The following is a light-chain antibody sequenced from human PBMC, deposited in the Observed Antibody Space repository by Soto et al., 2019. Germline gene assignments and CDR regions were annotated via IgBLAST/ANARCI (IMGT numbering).Light chain of an antibody. CDR3: QQCDTYPLT. J-gene: IGKJ4*01. CDR1: QTTSGW. V-gene: IGKV1-5*03. CDR2: KAS. Sequence: DIQMTQSPSTLSASVGDRVTITCRARQTTSGWLAWYQQKPGKAPKLLIYKASILESGVPSRFSGSRSGTEFTLTISTLQPDDFATYYCQQCDTYPLTFGGGTKVEI.